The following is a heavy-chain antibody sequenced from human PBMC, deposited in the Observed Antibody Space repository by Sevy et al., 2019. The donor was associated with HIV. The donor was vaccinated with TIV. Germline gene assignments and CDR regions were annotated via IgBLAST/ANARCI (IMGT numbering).Heavy chain of an antibody. D-gene: IGHD2-2*02. V-gene: IGHV3-30*18. CDR1: GFTFSSYG. Sequence: GGSLRLSCAASGFTFSSYGMHWVRQAPGKGLEWVAVISYDGSNKYYAYSVKGRFTISRDNSKNTLYLQMNSLRAEDTAVYYCAKAVKEYQLLYAPYGKDVWGQGTTVTVSS. CDR2: ISYDGSNK. CDR3: AKAVKEYQLLYAPYGKDV. J-gene: IGHJ6*02.